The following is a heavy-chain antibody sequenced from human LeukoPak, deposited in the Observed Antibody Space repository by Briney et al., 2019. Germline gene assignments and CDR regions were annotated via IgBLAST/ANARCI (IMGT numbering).Heavy chain of an antibody. J-gene: IGHJ4*02. CDR2: INTQGTYT. CDR3: VIDLGDYNDF. CDR1: GITFSSYW. Sequence: GGSLRLSCAVSGITFSSYWMHWVRQDPGRGLLWVSRINTQGTYTNYVDSVKGRFTISRDNAKNTLYLQMSSLRADDTAVYYCVIDLGDYNDFWGQGTLVSVSS. D-gene: IGHD2-15*01. V-gene: IGHV3-74*01.